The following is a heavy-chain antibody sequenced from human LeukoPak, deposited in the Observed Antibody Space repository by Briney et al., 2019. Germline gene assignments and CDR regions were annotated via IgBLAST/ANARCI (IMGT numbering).Heavy chain of an antibody. D-gene: IGHD5-18*01. J-gene: IGHJ4*02. Sequence: GGSLRLSCAASGFTFSSYGMSWVRQAPGKGLEWVSAISGSGGSTYYADSVKGRFTISRDNSKNTLYLQMNSLRAEDTAVYYCAKGLAQYSYGLGAFDYWGQGTLVTVSS. CDR1: GFTFSSYG. V-gene: IGHV3-23*01. CDR2: ISGSGGST. CDR3: AKGLAQYSYGLGAFDY.